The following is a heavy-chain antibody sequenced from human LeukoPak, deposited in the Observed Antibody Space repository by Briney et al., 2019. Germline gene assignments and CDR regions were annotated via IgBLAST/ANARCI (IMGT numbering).Heavy chain of an antibody. CDR1: GLTFSSYA. Sequence: PGGSLRLSCAASGLTFSSYAMHWVRQAPGKGLEWVVVISYDGSNKYYADSVKGRFTISRDNSKNTLYLQMNSLRAEGTAVYYCARDEAGYSNYVFDYWGQGTLVTVSS. D-gene: IGHD4-11*01. CDR3: ARDEAGYSNYVFDY. J-gene: IGHJ4*02. V-gene: IGHV3-30-3*01. CDR2: ISYDGSNK.